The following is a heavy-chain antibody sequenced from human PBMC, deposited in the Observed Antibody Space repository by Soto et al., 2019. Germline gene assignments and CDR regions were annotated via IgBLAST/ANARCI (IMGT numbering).Heavy chain of an antibody. J-gene: IGHJ1*01. CDR3: ARGPSQWWQVYFQH. D-gene: IGHD2-15*01. CDR1: GGSLSRGCFC. CDR2: INHSGST. V-gene: IGHV4-34*01. Sequence: ASETLPHTWPVSGGSLSRGCFCWSWVPPHPGKGLEWIGEINHSGSTNYNPSLKSRVTISVDTSKNQFSLKLSSVTAADTAVYYCARGPSQWWQVYFQHWGQGTLVTVSS.